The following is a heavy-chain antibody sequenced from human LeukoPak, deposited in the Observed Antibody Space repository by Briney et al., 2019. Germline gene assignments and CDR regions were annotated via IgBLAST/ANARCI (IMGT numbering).Heavy chain of an antibody. CDR1: GYTFTSYY. J-gene: IGHJ6*03. D-gene: IGHD3-10*01. Sequence: ASVKVSCKASGYTFTSYYIHWVRQAPGQGLEWMGIINPSGGSTSYAQKFQGRVTMTRDTSTSTAYMELSSLRSEDTAVYYCARGAGILWFGEIRSYYMDVWGKGTTVTISS. CDR3: ARGAGILWFGEIRSYYMDV. V-gene: IGHV1-46*01. CDR2: INPSGGST.